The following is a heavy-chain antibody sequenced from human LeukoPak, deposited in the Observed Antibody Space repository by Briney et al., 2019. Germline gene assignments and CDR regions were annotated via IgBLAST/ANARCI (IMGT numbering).Heavy chain of an antibody. CDR3: ARRYGYSDAFDI. CDR1: GYTFTDYA. CDR2: ISAYNGNT. D-gene: IGHD3-22*01. J-gene: IGHJ3*02. V-gene: IGHV1-18*01. Sequence: ASVKVSCKASGYTFTDYAMNWVRQAPGQGLEWMGWISAYNGNTNYAQKLQGRVTMTTDTSTSTAYMGLRSLRSDDTAVYYCARRYGYSDAFDIWGQGTMVTVSS.